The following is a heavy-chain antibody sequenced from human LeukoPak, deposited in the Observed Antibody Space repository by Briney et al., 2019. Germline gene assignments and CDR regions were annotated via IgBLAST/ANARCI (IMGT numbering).Heavy chain of an antibody. V-gene: IGHV4-4*07. J-gene: IGHJ4*02. D-gene: IGHD3-3*01. CDR3: ARDRYDFWSGYWFDY. CDR1: GGSISSYY. Sequence: SETLSLTCTVSGGSISSYYWSWIRQPAGKGLEWIGRIYTSGSTNYNPSLKSRVTMSVATSKNQFSLKLSSVTAADTAVYYCARDRYDFWSGYWFDYWGQGTLATVSS. CDR2: IYTSGST.